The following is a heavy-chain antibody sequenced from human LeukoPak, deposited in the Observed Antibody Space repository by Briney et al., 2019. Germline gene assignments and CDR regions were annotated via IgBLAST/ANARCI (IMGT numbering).Heavy chain of an antibody. Sequence: GGSLRLSCAASGFTFSTYTMNWFRQAPGKGLNRVSSISSTSTYIYYADSVKGRFTISRDNAETSLYLQMNSLRGEDAAVYYCARGGKNAFDSWGQGTMVTVSS. V-gene: IGHV3-21*01. J-gene: IGHJ3*02. CDR1: GFTFSTYT. D-gene: IGHD3-10*01. CDR2: ISSTSTYI. CDR3: ARGGKNAFDS.